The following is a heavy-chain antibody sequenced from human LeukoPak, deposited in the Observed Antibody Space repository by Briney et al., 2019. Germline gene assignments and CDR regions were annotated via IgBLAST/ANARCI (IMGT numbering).Heavy chain of an antibody. CDR3: AKDMGSGWYRANFDY. D-gene: IGHD6-19*01. CDR1: RFTLSGFIFSNYG. CDR2: IRYDGSNR. V-gene: IGHV3-30*02. J-gene: IGHJ4*02. Sequence: GGSLRLSCAASRFTLSGFIFSNYGMHWVRQAPGKGLEWVAFIRYDGSNRYYADSVKGRFTISRDNSKNTLYLQMNSLRGEDTAVYYCAKDMGSGWYRANFDYWGQGTLVTVSS.